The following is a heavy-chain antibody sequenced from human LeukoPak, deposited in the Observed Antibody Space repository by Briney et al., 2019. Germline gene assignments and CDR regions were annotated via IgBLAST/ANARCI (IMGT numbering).Heavy chain of an antibody. V-gene: IGHV3-30*02. J-gene: IGHJ4*02. CDR2: IRYDGSNK. CDR3: ARDKLTGDSHFDS. Sequence: PGGSLRLSCAASGFTFSSYGMHWVRQAPGKGLEWVAFIRYDGSNKYYADSVKGRFRISRDNSKNILYLQMNSLRTEDTAVYYCARDKLTGDSHFDSWGQGTLVTVSS. D-gene: IGHD7-27*01. CDR1: GFTFSSYG.